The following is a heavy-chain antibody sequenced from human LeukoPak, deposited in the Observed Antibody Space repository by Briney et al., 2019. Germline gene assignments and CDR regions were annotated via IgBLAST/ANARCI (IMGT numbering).Heavy chain of an antibody. Sequence: GQPLHISCNGSGYSFTSYWIGWVRPMTGKGLEWMGIIYPGDSDTRYSTSFQGQVPISAEKTISTAYLQWSSLKAADTAIYYCARPSSPKTYYYDSSCYYYGYWGQGTLVTVSS. V-gene: IGHV5-51*01. CDR3: ARPSSPKTYYYDSSCYYYGY. D-gene: IGHD3-22*01. J-gene: IGHJ4*02. CDR2: IYPGDSDT. CDR1: GYSFTSYW.